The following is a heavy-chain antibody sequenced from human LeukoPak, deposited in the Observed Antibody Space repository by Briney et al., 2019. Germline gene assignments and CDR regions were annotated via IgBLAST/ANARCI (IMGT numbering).Heavy chain of an antibody. CDR1: GFTFSSYA. Sequence: GGSLRLSCAASGFTFSSYAMHWVRQAPGKGLEWVAVISYDGSNKYYADSVKGRFTISRDNSKNTLYLQMGSLRAEDMAVYYCARGGYYGSGSYYYWGQGTLVTVSS. V-gene: IGHV3-30*14. CDR3: ARGGYYGSGSYYY. D-gene: IGHD3-10*01. CDR2: ISYDGSNK. J-gene: IGHJ4*02.